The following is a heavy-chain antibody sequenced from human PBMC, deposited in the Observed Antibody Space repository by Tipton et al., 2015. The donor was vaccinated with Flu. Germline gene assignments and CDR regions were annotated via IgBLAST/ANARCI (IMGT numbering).Heavy chain of an antibody. D-gene: IGHD3-10*01. V-gene: IGHV3-11*01. CDR3: ARDIIRVGSTEYFHH. CDR1: GFMFSVYH. Sequence: SLRLSCAASGFMFSVYHMSWIRQAPGKGLEWIAYISSGSSTILYADSVKGRFTISRDNANNSLFLQMNSLRAEDTAMYYCARDIIRVGSTEYFHHWGQGTLVTVSS. CDR2: ISSGSSTI. J-gene: IGHJ1*01.